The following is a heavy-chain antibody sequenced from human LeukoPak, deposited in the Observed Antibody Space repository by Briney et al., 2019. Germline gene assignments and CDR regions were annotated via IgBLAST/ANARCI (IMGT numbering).Heavy chain of an antibody. CDR2: VYSGGST. CDR1: GFIFSSYW. CDR3: ARDGPRAGRGVIFEN. J-gene: IGHJ4*02. D-gene: IGHD3-10*01. Sequence: GGSLRLSCAASGFIFSSYWMSWVRQAPGKGLEWVSVVYSGGSTYYADSVKGRFTISRDNSQNTLYLQMNSLRAEDTAVYYCARDGPRAGRGVIFENWGQGTLVTVSP. V-gene: IGHV3-66*01.